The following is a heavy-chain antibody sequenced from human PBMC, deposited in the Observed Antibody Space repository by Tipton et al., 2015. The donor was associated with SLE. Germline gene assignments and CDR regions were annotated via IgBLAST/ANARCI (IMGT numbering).Heavy chain of an antibody. CDR1: GCSISSYY. D-gene: IGHD1-20*01. Sequence: TLSLTCTVSGCSISSYYWSWIRQSPSRGLEWLGRTYYRSKWYNDYAVSVKSRITINPDTSKNQFSLQLNSVTPEDTAVYYCARDWGITGTQGAFDIWGQGTMVTVSS. V-gene: IGHV6-1*01. CDR3: ARDWGITGTQGAFDI. CDR2: TYYRSKWYN. J-gene: IGHJ3*02.